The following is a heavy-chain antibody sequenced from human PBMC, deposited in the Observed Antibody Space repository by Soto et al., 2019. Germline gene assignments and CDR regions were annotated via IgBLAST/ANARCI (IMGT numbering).Heavy chain of an antibody. Sequence: VGSLRLSCAASGFTFSSYEMNWVRQAPGKGLEWVSYISSSGSTIYYADSVKGRFTISRDNAKNSLYLQMNSLRAEDTAVYYCARDWYSSGWYHYYYYGMDVWGQATTVTVSS. V-gene: IGHV3-48*03. CDR2: ISSSGSTI. D-gene: IGHD6-19*01. CDR1: GFTFSSYE. CDR3: ARDWYSSGWYHYYYYGMDV. J-gene: IGHJ6*02.